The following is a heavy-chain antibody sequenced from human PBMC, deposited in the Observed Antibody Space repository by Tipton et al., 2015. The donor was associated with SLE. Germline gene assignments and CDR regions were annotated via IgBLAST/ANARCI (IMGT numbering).Heavy chain of an antibody. J-gene: IGHJ6*02. CDR1: GFTFSSYW. V-gene: IGHV3-74*01. CDR2: ISSDGIST. Sequence: SLRLSCAASGFTFSSYWMHWVRQAPGKGLVWVSRISSDGISTNYADSVKGRFTISRDNAKNTLYLQMNSLRADDTAVYYCARHGVDYGLDVWGQGTTVTVSS. D-gene: IGHD2-15*01. CDR3: ARHGVDYGLDV.